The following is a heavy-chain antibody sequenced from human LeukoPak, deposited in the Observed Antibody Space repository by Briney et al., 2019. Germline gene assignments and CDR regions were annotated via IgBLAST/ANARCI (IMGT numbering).Heavy chain of an antibody. J-gene: IGHJ4*02. V-gene: IGHV3-7*01. CDR2: IKQDGSEK. CDR3: ARSRYYYDSSGLYYFDY. CDR1: GFTFSSYW. Sequence: GGSLRLSCAASGFTFSSYWMSWVRQAPGKGLEWVANIKQDGSEKYYVDSVKGRFTISRDNAKNSLYLQMNSLRAEDTAVYYCARSRYYYDSSGLYYFDYWGQGTLVTVSS. D-gene: IGHD3-22*01.